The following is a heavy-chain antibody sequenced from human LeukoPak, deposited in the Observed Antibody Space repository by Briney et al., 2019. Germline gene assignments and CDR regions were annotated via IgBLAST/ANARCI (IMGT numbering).Heavy chain of an antibody. Sequence: GGSLRLSWAASGFTFGSYAMSWVRQAPGKGLEWVSAISGSGGSTYYADSVKGRFTISRDNSKNTLYLQMNSLRAEDTATYYCARDPNGDYIGAFDMWGQGIMVTVS. J-gene: IGHJ3*02. V-gene: IGHV3-23*01. CDR1: GFTFGSYA. CDR3: ARDPNGDYIGAFDM. D-gene: IGHD4-17*01. CDR2: ISGSGGST.